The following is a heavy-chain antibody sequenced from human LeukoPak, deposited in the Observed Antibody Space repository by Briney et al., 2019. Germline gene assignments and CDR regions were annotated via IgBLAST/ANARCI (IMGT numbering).Heavy chain of an antibody. J-gene: IGHJ5*02. CDR1: GTSITSYY. CDR3: AKWASDNRAIDL. CDR2: GHYSGNT. D-gene: IGHD2-8*01. Sequence: SETLSLTCTVSGTSITSYYWNWIRQAPGQGPEWIGYGHYSGNTKYNPPLKSRVTISVDTSKNQFSLRLSSVTAADTAVYFCAKWASDNRAIDLWGRGTLVTVSS. V-gene: IGHV4-59*08.